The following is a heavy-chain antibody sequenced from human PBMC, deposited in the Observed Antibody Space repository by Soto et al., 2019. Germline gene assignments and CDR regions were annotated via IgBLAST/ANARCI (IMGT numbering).Heavy chain of an antibody. CDR1: GFTVSSNY. D-gene: IGHD5-18*01. CDR3: ARDLVDTAMT. Sequence: EVQLVETGGGLSQPGGSLRLSCAASGFTVSSNYMSWVRQAPGKGLEWVSVIYSGGSTYYADSVKGRFTISRDNSKNTLYLQMNSLRAEDTAVYYCARDLVDTAMTWGQRTLVTVSS. J-gene: IGHJ4*02. CDR2: IYSGGST. V-gene: IGHV3-53*02.